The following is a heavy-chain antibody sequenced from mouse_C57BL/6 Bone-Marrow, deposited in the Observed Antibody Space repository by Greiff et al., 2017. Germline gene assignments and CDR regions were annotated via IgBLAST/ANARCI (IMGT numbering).Heavy chain of an antibody. Sequence: QVHVKQSGAELVKPGASVKLSCKASGYTFTSYWMHWVKQRPGQGLEWIGMIHPNSGSTNYNEKFKSKATLTVDKSSSKGYLQLGSLTSEDSAVYYCASCLDYWGQGTTLTVSS. CDR3: ASCLDY. V-gene: IGHV1-64*01. J-gene: IGHJ2*01. CDR2: IHPNSGST. D-gene: IGHD6-1*01. CDR1: GYTFTSYW.